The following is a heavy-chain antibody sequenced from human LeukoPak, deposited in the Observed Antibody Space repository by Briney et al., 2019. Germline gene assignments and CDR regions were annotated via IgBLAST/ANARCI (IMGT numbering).Heavy chain of an antibody. CDR2: IYYSGST. V-gene: IGHV4-31*03. J-gene: IGHJ4*02. CDR1: GGSISSGGYY. Sequence: PSQTLSLTCTVSGGSISSGGYYWSWIRQHPGKGLEWTGYIYYSGSTYYNPSLKSRVTISVDTSKNQFSLKLSSVTAADTAVYYCARRGFGDYFDYWGQGTLVTVSS. D-gene: IGHD3-10*01. CDR3: ARRGFGDYFDY.